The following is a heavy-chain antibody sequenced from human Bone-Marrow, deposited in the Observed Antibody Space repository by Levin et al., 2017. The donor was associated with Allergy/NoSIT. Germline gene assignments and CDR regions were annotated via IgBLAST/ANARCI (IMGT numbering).Heavy chain of an antibody. CDR1: GFTFGDYV. CDR2: IRSKAYGGTT. V-gene: IGHV3-49*04. Sequence: GGSLRLSCTASGFTFGDYVMSWVRQAPGKGLEWVGFIRSKAYGGTTEYAASVKGRFTISRDDSKSIAYLQMNSLKTEDTAVYYCTRDTYSRAYWYFDLWGRGTLVTVSS. CDR3: TRDTYSRAYWYFDL. J-gene: IGHJ2*01. D-gene: IGHD2-21*01.